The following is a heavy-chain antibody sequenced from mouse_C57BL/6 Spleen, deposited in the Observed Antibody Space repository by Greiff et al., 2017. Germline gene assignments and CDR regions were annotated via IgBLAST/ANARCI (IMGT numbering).Heavy chain of an antibody. CDR3: ARQIYYDYDGFAY. CDR2: INPNNGGT. J-gene: IGHJ3*01. CDR1: GYTFTDYN. Sequence: VQLQQSGPELVKPGASVKMSCKASGYTFTDYNMHWVKQSHGKSLEWIGYINPNNGGTSYNQKFKGKATLTVNKSSSTAYMELRSLTSEDSAVYYCARQIYYDYDGFAYWGQGTLVTVSA. D-gene: IGHD2-4*01. V-gene: IGHV1-22*01.